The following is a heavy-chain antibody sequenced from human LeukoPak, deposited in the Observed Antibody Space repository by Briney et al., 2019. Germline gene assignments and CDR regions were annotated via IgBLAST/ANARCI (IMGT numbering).Heavy chain of an antibody. CDR2: MNADGSEK. D-gene: IGHD3-16*01. Sequence: GGSLRLSCSASGFSFSTFWMTWVRQAPGKGLEWVANMNADGSEKHYLDSVKGRFTISRDNAKNSVYLQMNSLGVEDTATYYCTKGGHLDYWGQGTLVTVSS. J-gene: IGHJ4*02. V-gene: IGHV3-7*01. CDR1: GFSFSTFW. CDR3: TKGGHLDY.